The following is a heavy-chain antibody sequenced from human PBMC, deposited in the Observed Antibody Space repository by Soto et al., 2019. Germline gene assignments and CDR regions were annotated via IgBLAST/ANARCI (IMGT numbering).Heavy chain of an antibody. CDR2: IWYDESNI. V-gene: IGHV3-33*01. D-gene: IGHD1-7*01. Sequence: PGGTMRLSCAASGITLSSYGMDWGRQDTVMGQGCVVVIWYDESNIHDALSVKGRFTISRDNSNNTLYLQMNSLRAEDTAVYYSARCVYNCNYSDWFDPWGQGTRVTVPQ. CDR3: ARCVYNCNYSDWFDP. J-gene: IGHJ5*02. CDR1: GITLSSYG.